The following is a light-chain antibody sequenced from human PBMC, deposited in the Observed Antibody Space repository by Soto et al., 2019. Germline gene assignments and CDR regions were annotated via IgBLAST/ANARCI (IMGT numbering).Light chain of an antibody. CDR3: QHYKSYSEA. Sequence: DIQMTQSPSTLSGSVGDRVTITCRASQTISSWLAWYQQKPGKAPKLLIYKASTLKSGVPSRFSGSGSGPEVTLTISSLQPDDFATYYCQHYKSYSEAFGQGTKVELK. CDR1: QTISSW. J-gene: IGKJ1*01. CDR2: KAS. V-gene: IGKV1-5*03.